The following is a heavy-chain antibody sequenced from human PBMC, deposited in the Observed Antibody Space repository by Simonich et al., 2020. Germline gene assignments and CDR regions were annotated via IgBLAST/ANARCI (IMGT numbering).Heavy chain of an antibody. D-gene: IGHD7-27*01. V-gene: IGHV1-24*01. CDR1: GYTLTDFA. CDR3: ATNRPSSWGYHNFDY. J-gene: IGHJ4*02. Sequence: QVQLVQSGAEVKQPGASVKVSCKVSGYTLTDFAMHWVRQAPGKGLEWRGGFVPEDGEKSYDQKFQGRVTMTEDTSTDTAYMELSSLRSEDTAVYYCATNRPSSWGYHNFDYWGQGTLVTVSS. CDR2: FVPEDGEK.